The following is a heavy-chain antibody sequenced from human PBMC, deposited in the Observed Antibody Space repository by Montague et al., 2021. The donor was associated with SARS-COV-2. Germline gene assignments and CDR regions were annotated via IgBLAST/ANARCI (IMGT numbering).Heavy chain of an antibody. CDR1: GFTFSSYG. CDR2: ISYDGSNK. Sequence: SLRLSCAASGFTFSSYGMHWVRQAPGKGLEWVAVISYDGSNKYYADSVKGRFTISRDNFKNTLYLKMKSLRAEDTAVYYCSKVLYDYVWGSYRSTGACNDYWGQGTLVTVSS. D-gene: IGHD3-16*02. J-gene: IGHJ4*02. V-gene: IGHV3-30*18. CDR3: SKVLYDYVWGSYRSTGACNDY.